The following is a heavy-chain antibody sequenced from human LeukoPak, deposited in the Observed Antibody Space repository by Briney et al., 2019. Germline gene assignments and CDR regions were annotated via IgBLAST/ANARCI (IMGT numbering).Heavy chain of an antibody. CDR1: GFTFSSYW. D-gene: IGHD3-3*01. CDR2: INSDGSST. J-gene: IGHJ4*02. Sequence: GGSLRLSCAASGFTFSSYWMHWVRQAPGKGLVWVSRINSDGSSTSYADSVKGRFTISRDNAKNTLYLQMNSLRAEDTAVYYCARVQRRVVDFDYWGQGTLVTVSS. V-gene: IGHV3-74*01. CDR3: ARVQRRVVDFDY.